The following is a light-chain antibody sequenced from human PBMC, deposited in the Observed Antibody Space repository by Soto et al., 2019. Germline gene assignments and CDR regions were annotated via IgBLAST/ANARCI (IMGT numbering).Light chain of an antibody. J-gene: IGLJ2*01. V-gene: IGLV2-14*03. CDR2: SIS. CDR1: SSDIGDYEY. CDR3: SSYKSPHVV. Sequence: QSALTQPASVSGSPGQAISISCTAASSDIGDYEYVSWYQQFPGKAPRLIIYSISSRPSGVPNRFSGSKSGNTASLTIFGLHGEDEAVYYCSSYKSPHVVFGGGTQLTVL.